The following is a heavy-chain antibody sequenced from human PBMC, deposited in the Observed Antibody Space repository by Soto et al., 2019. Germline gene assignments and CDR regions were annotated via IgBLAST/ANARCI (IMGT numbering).Heavy chain of an antibody. CDR2: TSYAGNNK. V-gene: IGHV3-30*19. Sequence: QLQLVESGGGVVQPGTSLRLSCTAYGFLFQRYVMHWVRQAPGKGLEWVALTSYAGNNKDYGDSVKGRFTVSRDNSKNTLHLQMDSLRPEDTALYYCARGGTPGGFDLWGKGTLVSVSS. CDR1: GFLFQRYV. J-gene: IGHJ4*02. CDR3: ARGGTPGGFDL. D-gene: IGHD3-16*01.